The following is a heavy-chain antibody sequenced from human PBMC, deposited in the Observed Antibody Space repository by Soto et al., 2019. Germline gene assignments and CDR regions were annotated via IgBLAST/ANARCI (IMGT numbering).Heavy chain of an antibody. CDR2: IYYSGST. Sequence: TSETLSLTCTVSGGSISSGGYYWSWIRQHPGKGLEWIGYIYYSGSTYYNPSLKSRVTISVDTSKNQFSLKLSSVTAADTAMYYCARELGYCSGGSCRFFWFDPWGQGTLVTVSS. J-gene: IGHJ5*02. CDR1: GGSISSGGYY. V-gene: IGHV4-31*03. CDR3: ARELGYCSGGSCRFFWFDP. D-gene: IGHD2-15*01.